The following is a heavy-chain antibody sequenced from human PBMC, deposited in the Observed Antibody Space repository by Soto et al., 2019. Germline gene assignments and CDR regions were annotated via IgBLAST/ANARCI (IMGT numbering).Heavy chain of an antibody. D-gene: IGHD1-1*01. Sequence: ASVKVSCKASRYSFTTDALHWVRQAPGQRLEWMGWINAGNGDTKYSEKFQGRVTITRDTSANTAYMELSSLRSEDTSVYYCARDPGTGAALRAYHFDYWGQGTLVTVSS. J-gene: IGHJ4*02. CDR1: RYSFTTDA. V-gene: IGHV1-3*01. CDR2: INAGNGDT. CDR3: ARDPGTGAALRAYHFDY.